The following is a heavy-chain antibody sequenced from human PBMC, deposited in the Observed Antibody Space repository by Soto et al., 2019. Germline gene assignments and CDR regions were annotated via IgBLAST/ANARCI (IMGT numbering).Heavy chain of an antibody. V-gene: IGHV3-30*03. CDR3: ATGILAATIGSYAMDV. CDR1: GFSFSSYA. Sequence: QVQMVESGGGVVQPGTSLRLSCAASGFSFSSYAMHWVRQTPGKGLEWLGVISYDGSNKYYADFVRGRFTISRDRSKNTLYLHVNSLRAEDTAVYYCATGILAATIGSYAMDVWGQGTTVTVSS. D-gene: IGHD6-13*01. CDR2: ISYDGSNK. J-gene: IGHJ6*02.